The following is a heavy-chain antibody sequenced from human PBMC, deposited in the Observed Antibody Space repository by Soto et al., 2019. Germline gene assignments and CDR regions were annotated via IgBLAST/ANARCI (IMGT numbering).Heavy chain of an antibody. CDR1: GYTFTGYY. CDR3: ARDRVTGTTFSDFNAFDI. Sequence: ASVKGSCKASGYTFTGYYMHWVRQAPGQGLEWMGWINPNSGGTNYAQKIQGWVTMTRDTSISTAYMELSRLRSDDTAVYYCARDRVTGTTFSDFNAFDIWGQGTMVTVSS. CDR2: INPNSGGT. D-gene: IGHD1-20*01. J-gene: IGHJ3*02. V-gene: IGHV1-2*04.